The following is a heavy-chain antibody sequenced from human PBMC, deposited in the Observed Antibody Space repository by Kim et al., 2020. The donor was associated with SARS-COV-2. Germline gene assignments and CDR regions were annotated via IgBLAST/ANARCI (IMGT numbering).Heavy chain of an antibody. CDR3: ATSLRGYSYDGFDY. CDR2: IYHSGST. Sequence: SETLSLTCAVSGGSISSSNWWSWVRQPPGKGLEWIGEIYHSGSTNYNPSLKSRVTISVDKSKNQFSLKLSSVTAADTAVYYCATSLRGYSYDGFDYWGQGTLVTVSS. CDR1: GGSISSSNW. V-gene: IGHV4-4*02. J-gene: IGHJ4*02. D-gene: IGHD5-18*01.